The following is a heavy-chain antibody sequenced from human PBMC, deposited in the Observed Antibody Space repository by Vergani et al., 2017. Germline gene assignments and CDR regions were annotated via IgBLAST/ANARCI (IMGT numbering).Heavy chain of an antibody. V-gene: IGHV4-30-4*08. D-gene: IGHD2-15*01. CDR3: ARVTPIGYCSGGSCYVFDY. CDR2: IYYSGST. J-gene: IGHJ4*02. Sequence: QVQLQESCPGLVKPSQTLSLTCTVSGGSISSGDYYLSWIRQPPGKGLEWIWYIYYSGSTYYNPSLKSRVTISVDTSKNQFSLKLSSVTAADTAVYYCARVTPIGYCSGGSCYVFDYWGQGTLVTVSS. CDR1: GGSISSGDYY.